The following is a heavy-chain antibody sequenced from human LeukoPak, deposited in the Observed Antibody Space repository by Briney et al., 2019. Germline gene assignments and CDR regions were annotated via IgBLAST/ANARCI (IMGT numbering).Heavy chain of an antibody. J-gene: IGHJ4*02. Sequence: SETLSLTCTVSGASISTGDYYWGRIRQPPGKGLEWIGYIYYSGSTDYNPSLKSRLTISVDTSKNQFSLKLRSVTAADTAVYYCARGPNYVWGSYRYFGYWGQGTLVTVSS. CDR1: GASISTGDYY. V-gene: IGHV4-30-4*01. CDR3: ARGPNYVWGSYRYFGY. D-gene: IGHD3-16*02. CDR2: IYYSGST.